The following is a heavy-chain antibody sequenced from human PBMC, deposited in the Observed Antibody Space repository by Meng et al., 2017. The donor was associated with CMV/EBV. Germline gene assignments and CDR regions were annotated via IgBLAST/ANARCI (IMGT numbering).Heavy chain of an antibody. J-gene: IGHJ4*02. CDR1: GYTFTSYY. V-gene: IGHV1-46*01. CDR2: INPSGGSP. Sequence: VTVSCKASGYTFTSYYMHWVRQAPGQGLEWMGIINPSGGSPSYAQKFQGRVTMNRDTSTSTVYMELSILRSEDTAVYYCARESGSYSYLVDYWGQGTLVTVSS. CDR3: ARESGSYSYLVDY. D-gene: IGHD1-26*01.